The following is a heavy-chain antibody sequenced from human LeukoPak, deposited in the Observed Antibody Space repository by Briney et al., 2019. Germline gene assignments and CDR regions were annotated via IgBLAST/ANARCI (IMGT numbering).Heavy chain of an antibody. V-gene: IGHV3-30*04. J-gene: IGHJ4*02. CDR2: ISYDGSNN. CDR1: GFTFSSYA. CDR3: ARDTAMAAYYFDY. D-gene: IGHD5-18*01. Sequence: GGSLRLSCAASGFTFSSYAMHWVRQAPGKGLEWVAVISYDGSNNYYADSVKGRFTTSRDNSKNTLYLQMNSLRAEDTAVYYCARDTAMAAYYFDYWGQGTLVTVSS.